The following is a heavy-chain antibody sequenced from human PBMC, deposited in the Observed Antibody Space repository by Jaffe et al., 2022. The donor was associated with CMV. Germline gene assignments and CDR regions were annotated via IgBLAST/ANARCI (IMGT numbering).Heavy chain of an antibody. V-gene: IGHV1-58*02. Sequence: QMQLVQSGPEVKKPGTSVKVSCKASGFTFTSSAMQWVRQARGQRLEWIGWIVVGSGNTNYAQKFQERVTITRDMSTSTAYMELSSLRSEDTAVYYCAADPIVVVTPSAFDIWGQGTMVTVSS. CDR1: GFTFTSSA. CDR2: IVVGSGNT. CDR3: AADPIVVVTPSAFDI. J-gene: IGHJ3*02. D-gene: IGHD3-22*01.